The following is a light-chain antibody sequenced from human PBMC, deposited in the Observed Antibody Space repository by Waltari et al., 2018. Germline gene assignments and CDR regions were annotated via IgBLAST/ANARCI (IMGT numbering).Light chain of an antibody. CDR2: VKSDGSH. Sequence: QLMLTQSPSASASLGASVKFNCTLTSGYTTYAIPRHQQRPEKGPRYLMKVKSDGSHTKGDGIPDRFSDSSSGAERYLTIASLQSEDEADYYWQTWGSVIVFGGGTKLTVL. CDR3: QTWGSVIV. CDR1: SGYTTYA. J-gene: IGLJ2*01. V-gene: IGLV4-69*01.